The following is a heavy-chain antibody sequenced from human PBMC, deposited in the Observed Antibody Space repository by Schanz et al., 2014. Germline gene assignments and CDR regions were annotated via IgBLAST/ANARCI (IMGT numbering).Heavy chain of an antibody. Sequence: EVQLVESGGGLVQPGGSLRFSCAASGFTFSDSWMHWVRQAPGKGLVWVSRTSNDGSFTTFADSVKGRFTISRDNAKNTLYLQMNSLRPEDTALYYCVGIHVAVAEAFYWGQGALVIVS. CDR2: TSNDGSFT. D-gene: IGHD6-19*01. J-gene: IGHJ4*02. V-gene: IGHV3-74*02. CDR3: VGIHVAVAEAFY. CDR1: GFTFSDSW.